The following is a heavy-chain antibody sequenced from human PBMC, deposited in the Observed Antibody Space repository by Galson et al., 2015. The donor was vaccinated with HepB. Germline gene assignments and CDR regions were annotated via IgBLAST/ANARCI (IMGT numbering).Heavy chain of an antibody. Sequence: SETLSLTCTVSGGSINSRSHYWAWIRQPPGKGLEWIGSIYYDGMIYYNSSLQSRVTRDIDTSTNRFFLKLKSVTAADTAVYYCARHEVWFGELLRFDPWGQGIPVTVSS. CDR1: GGSINSRSHY. D-gene: IGHD3-10*01. CDR2: IYYDGMI. J-gene: IGHJ5*02. V-gene: IGHV4-39*01. CDR3: ARHEVWFGELLRFDP.